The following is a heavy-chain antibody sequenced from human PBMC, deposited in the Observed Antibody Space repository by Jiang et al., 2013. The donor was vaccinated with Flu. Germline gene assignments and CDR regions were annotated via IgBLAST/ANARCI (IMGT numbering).Heavy chain of an antibody. Sequence: SGAEVKKPGDSVKVSCKASGYTFTNYAMHWVRQAPGQRLEWMGWINVGNGDTRYSQKLQGRVIITRDTSASTAYMELNSLRSEDRAVYYCARGWRENNSGWGLEYFHHWGQGTLVTISS. CDR3: ARGWRENNSGWGLEYFHH. CDR1: GYTFTNYA. J-gene: IGHJ1*01. D-gene: IGHD6-19*01. CDR2: INVGNGDT. V-gene: IGHV1-3*01.